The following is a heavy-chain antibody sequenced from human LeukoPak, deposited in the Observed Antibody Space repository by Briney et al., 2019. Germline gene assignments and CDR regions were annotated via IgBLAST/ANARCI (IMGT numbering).Heavy chain of an antibody. J-gene: IGHJ6*02. Sequence: GASVKVSCKASGYTFTSYDIIWVRQTTGQGLEWMGWMNPNSGNTGYAQKFQGRVTMTRNTSISTAYMELSSLRSEDTAVYYCARKGQYYGSGSYMYYYYGMDVWGQGTTVTVSS. CDR1: GYTFTSYD. CDR2: MNPNSGNT. D-gene: IGHD3-10*01. CDR3: ARKGQYYGSGSYMYYYYGMDV. V-gene: IGHV1-8*01.